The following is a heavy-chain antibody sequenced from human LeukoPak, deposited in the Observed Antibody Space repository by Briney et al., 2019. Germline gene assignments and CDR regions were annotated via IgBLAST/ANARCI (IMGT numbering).Heavy chain of an antibody. CDR3: ARDRIVAAGSFDY. V-gene: IGHV4-59*01. D-gene: IGHD6-13*01. CDR2: IYYSGGT. Sequence: SETLSLTCTVSGGSLSPYYWSWIRQPPGQGLEWIGYIYYSGGTKYNPSLMSRVSMSVDTSKNQFSLKLSSVTAADTAMYYCARDRIVAAGSFDYWGQGTLVTVSS. CDR1: GGSLSPYY. J-gene: IGHJ4*02.